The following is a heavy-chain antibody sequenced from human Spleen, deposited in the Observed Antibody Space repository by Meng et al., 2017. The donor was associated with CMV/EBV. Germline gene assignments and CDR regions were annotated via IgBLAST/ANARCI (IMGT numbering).Heavy chain of an antibody. CDR1: GFSFSNYG. V-gene: IGHV3-30-3*01. CDR3: ARDRDSGYAGPYYYSGMDV. Sequence: GESLKISCAASGFSFSNYGMHWVRQAPGKGLEWVAVISYDGSNKYYADSVKGRFTISRDNSKITLDLPINSLRAEDMAVYYCARDRDSGYAGPYYYSGMDVWGQGTTVTVSS. D-gene: IGHD5-12*01. J-gene: IGHJ6*02. CDR2: ISYDGSNK.